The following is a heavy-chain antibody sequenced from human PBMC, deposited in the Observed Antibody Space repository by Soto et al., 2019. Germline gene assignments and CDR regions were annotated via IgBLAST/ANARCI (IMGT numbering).Heavy chain of an antibody. V-gene: IGHV3-21*01. CDR2: ISSSSSYI. CDR3: ARGVNPEGSYNWFDP. Sequence: GGSLRLSCAASGFTFSSYSMNWVRQAPGKGLEWVSSISSSSSYIYYADSVKGRFTISRDNAENSLYLQMNSLRAEDTAVYYCARGVNPEGSYNWFDPWGQGTRVTVSS. J-gene: IGHJ5*02. CDR1: GFTFSSYS. D-gene: IGHD6-13*01.